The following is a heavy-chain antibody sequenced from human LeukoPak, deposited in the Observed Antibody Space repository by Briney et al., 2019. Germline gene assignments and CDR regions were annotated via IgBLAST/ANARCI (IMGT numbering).Heavy chain of an antibody. D-gene: IGHD1-14*01. CDR3: VRVPPRTTNYAY. CDR2: MNPNTSNA. Sequence: ASVKVSCKASGYTFTSYGINWVRQATGQGLEWMGWMNPNTSNAGYAQKFQGRVTMTRNTSIGTAYMELSSLRSEDTAMYYCVRVPPRTTNYAYWGQGTLVTVSS. J-gene: IGHJ4*02. V-gene: IGHV1-8*01. CDR1: GYTFTSYG.